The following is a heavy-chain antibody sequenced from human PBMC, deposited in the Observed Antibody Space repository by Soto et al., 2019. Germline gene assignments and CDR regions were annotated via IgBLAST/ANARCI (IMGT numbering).Heavy chain of an antibody. Sequence: GESLKISCKGSGYSFAGYWITWVRQKPGKGLEWMGRIDPSDSQTYYSPSFRGHVTISATKSIATVFLQWSSLRASGTAMYYCARQIYDSDTGPNFQYYFDSWGQGTPVTVSS. CDR3: ARQIYDSDTGPNFQYYFDS. CDR1: GYSFAGYW. V-gene: IGHV5-10-1*01. CDR2: IDPSDSQT. D-gene: IGHD3-22*01. J-gene: IGHJ4*02.